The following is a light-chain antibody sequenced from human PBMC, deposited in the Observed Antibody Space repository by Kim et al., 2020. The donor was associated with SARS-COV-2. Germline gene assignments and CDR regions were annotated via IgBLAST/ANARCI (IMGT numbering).Light chain of an antibody. CDR3: SSYSSNTSSALFV. Sequence: QSALTQPASVSGSPGQSITISCTGTNSDIGGYNYVSWYQQYPGKAPKLMIYEVNKRPSGLSNRFSGSKSGNTASLTISGLQAEDEADYYCSSYSSNTSSALFVLAAGTKVPS. J-gene: IGLJ1*01. CDR1: NSDIGGYNY. V-gene: IGLV2-14*01. CDR2: EVN.